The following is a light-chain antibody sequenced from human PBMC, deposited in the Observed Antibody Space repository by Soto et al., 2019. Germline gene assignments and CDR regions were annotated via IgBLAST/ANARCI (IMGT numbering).Light chain of an antibody. CDR2: AAS. CDR3: QQSDSHPYT. V-gene: IGKV1-39*01. CDR1: QSITNY. Sequence: DIQMTQSPSSLSVSVGDRVTITCRASQSITNYLNWYQQKPGKAPKLLVYAASSWQSRVPSRFSGNGSGTDFTLTISSLQPEDFASYYCQQSDSHPYTFGQGTKLEIK. J-gene: IGKJ2*01.